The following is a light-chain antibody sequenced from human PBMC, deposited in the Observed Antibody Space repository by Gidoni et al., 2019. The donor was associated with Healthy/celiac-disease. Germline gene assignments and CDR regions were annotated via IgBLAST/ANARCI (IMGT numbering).Light chain of an antibody. CDR3: QQRSNWPT. V-gene: IGKV3-11*01. J-gene: IGKJ5*01. CDR2: DAS. Sequence: EIVLTQSPATLSVSPVERATLSCRASKSVSSYLAWYQQKPGQAPRLLIYDASNRATGIPARFSGSGSGTDFTLTISSLEPEDFAVYYCQQRSNWPTFGQGTRLEIK. CDR1: KSVSSY.